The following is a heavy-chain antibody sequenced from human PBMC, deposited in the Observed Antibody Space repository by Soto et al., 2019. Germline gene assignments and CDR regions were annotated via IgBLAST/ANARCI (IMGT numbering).Heavy chain of an antibody. V-gene: IGHV3-15*01. CDR2: IKSKTDGGTT. J-gene: IGHJ4*02. D-gene: IGHD6-13*01. CDR3: STGPSYSSSWYADY. Sequence: EVQLVESGGGLVKPGGSLRLSCAASGFTFSNAWMSWVRQAPGKGLEWVGRIKSKTDGGTTDYAAPVKGRFTISRDDSKKTLYLQMNSLKTEDTAVYCCSTGPSYSSSWYADYWGQGTLVTVSS. CDR1: GFTFSNAW.